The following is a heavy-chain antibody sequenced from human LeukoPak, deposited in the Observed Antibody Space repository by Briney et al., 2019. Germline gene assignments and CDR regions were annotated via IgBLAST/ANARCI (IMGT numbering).Heavy chain of an antibody. J-gene: IGHJ4*02. V-gene: IGHV3-9*01. CDR3: AKDRSGYDSSGFDY. Sequence: GGSLRLSCAASGFTFDDYAMHWVRQAPGKGLEWVSGISWNSGSIGYADSVKGRFTISRDNAKNSLYLQMNSLRAEDTALYYCAKDRSGYDSSGFDYWGQGTLVTVSS. CDR1: GFTFDDYA. CDR2: ISWNSGSI. D-gene: IGHD3-22*01.